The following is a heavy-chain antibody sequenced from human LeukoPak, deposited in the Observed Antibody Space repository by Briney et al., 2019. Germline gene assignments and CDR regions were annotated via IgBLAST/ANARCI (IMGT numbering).Heavy chain of an antibody. J-gene: IGHJ4*02. V-gene: IGHV3-30*18. CDR1: GFTFSSYG. Sequence: PGRSLRLSCAASGFTFSSYGMHWARQAPGKGLEWVAVISYDGSNKYYADSVKGRFTISRDNSKNTLYLQMNSLRAEDTAVYYCAKDHDYWGQGTLVTVSS. CDR2: ISYDGSNK. CDR3: AKDHDY.